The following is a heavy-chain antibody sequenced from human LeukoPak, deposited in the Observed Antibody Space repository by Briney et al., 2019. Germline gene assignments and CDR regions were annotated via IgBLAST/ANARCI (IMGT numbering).Heavy chain of an antibody. D-gene: IGHD2-15*01. CDR2: ISGSVGSGT. CDR3: ARYRMVVPFDY. Sequence: PGGSLRLSCAASGFTFRLYGMTWVRQTPGKGLEWVAVISGSVGSGTFYGDSVKGRFTISRDNAKDSLYLQMNSLRAEDTAVYYCARYRMVVPFDYWGQGTLVTVSS. J-gene: IGHJ4*02. CDR1: GFTFRLYG. V-gene: IGHV3-21*01.